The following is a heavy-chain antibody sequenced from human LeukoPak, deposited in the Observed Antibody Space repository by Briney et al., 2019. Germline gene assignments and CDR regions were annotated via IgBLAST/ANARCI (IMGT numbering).Heavy chain of an antibody. CDR3: ARVSGSSLDY. V-gene: IGHV3-66*01. CDR2: IYSGGST. CDR1: GFTVSSKY. D-gene: IGHD1-26*01. J-gene: IGHJ4*02. Sequence: GGSLRLSCAASGFTVSSKYMSWVRQAPGKGLEWVSVIYSGGSTYYADSVKGRFTISRDNSKNTLYLQMNSLRAQDTAVYYCARVSGSSLDYWGQGTLVTVSS.